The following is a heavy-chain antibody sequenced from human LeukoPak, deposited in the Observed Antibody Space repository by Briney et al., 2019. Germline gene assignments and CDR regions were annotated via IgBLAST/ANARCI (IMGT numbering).Heavy chain of an antibody. CDR2: INHSGST. J-gene: IGHJ4*02. CDR1: GGSFSGYY. D-gene: IGHD3-22*01. Sequence: SETLSLTCAVYGGSFSGYYWSWIRQPPGKGLEWIGEINHSGSTNYNPSPKSRVTISVDTSKNQFSLKLSSVTAADTAVYYCARPRSPYYYDSSGYHYWGQGTLVTVSS. CDR3: ARPRSPYYYDSSGYHY. V-gene: IGHV4-34*01.